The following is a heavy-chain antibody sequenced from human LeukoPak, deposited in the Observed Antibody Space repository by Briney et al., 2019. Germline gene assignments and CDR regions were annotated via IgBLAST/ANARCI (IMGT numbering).Heavy chain of an antibody. V-gene: IGHV4-59*01. CDR2: IYYSGST. CDR3: ARDLGDYSNYARSIPYYFDY. CDR1: GASISSSY. Sequence: SETLSLTCTVSGASISSSYWSWIRQPPGKGLEWIAYIYYSGSTNYNPSLKSRVTISVDTSRNQFSLKLSSVTAADAAVYYCARDLGDYSNYARSIPYYFDYWGQGTLVTVSS. J-gene: IGHJ4*02. D-gene: IGHD4-11*01.